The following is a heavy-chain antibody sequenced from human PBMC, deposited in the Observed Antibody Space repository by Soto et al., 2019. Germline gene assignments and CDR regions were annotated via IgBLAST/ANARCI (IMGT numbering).Heavy chain of an antibody. J-gene: IGHJ4*02. CDR2: ISSTDSYR. D-gene: IGHD6-13*01. CDR1: GFTFSSYS. Sequence: PGGSLRLSCATSGFTFSSYSMNWVRQAPGKGLEWVSSISSTDSYRYYADSVKGRFTISRDNAKNSLYLQMNSLRAEDTAVYYCARVEAAGAGDDYWGQGTLVTVSS. CDR3: ARVEAAGAGDDY. V-gene: IGHV3-21*01.